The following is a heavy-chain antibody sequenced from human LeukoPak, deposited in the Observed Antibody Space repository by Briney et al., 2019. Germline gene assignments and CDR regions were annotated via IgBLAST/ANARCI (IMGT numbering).Heavy chain of an antibody. CDR2: INPSGGST. CDR1: GYTFTSYY. J-gene: IGHJ6*03. V-gene: IGHV1-46*01. CDR3: AREAGLAAAGPFSYYYYMDV. Sequence: ASVKVSCKASGYTFTSYYMHWVRQAPGQGLEWMGIINPSGGSTSYAQKFQGRVTMTRDTSTSTVYMELSSLRSEDTAVYYCAREAGLAAAGPFSYYYYMDVWGKGTTVTISS. D-gene: IGHD6-13*01.